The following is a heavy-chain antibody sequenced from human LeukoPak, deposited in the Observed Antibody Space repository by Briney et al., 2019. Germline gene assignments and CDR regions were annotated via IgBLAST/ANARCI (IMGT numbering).Heavy chain of an antibody. D-gene: IGHD6-6*01. CDR3: ARAYSSSYLGY. Sequence: SETLSLTCAVSGGSISSGGYSWSWIRQPPGKGLEWIGYIYHSGSTYYNPSLKSRVTISVDRSKNQFSLKLSSVTAADTAVYYCARAYSSSYLGYWGQGTLVTVSS. CDR2: IYHSGST. J-gene: IGHJ4*02. V-gene: IGHV4-30-2*01. CDR1: GGSISSGGYS.